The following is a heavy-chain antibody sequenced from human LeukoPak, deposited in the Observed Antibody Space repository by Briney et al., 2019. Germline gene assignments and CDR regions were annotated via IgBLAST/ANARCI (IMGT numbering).Heavy chain of an antibody. J-gene: IGHJ4*02. CDR3: AKSDVMMYYDFWSGLDY. D-gene: IGHD3-3*01. V-gene: IGHV3-30*18. CDR2: ISYDGSNK. Sequence: WXRQAPGXGLEWVAVISYDGSNKYYADSVKGRFTISRDNSKNTLYLQMNSLRAEDTAVYYCAKSDVMMYYDFWSGLDYWGQGTLVTVSS.